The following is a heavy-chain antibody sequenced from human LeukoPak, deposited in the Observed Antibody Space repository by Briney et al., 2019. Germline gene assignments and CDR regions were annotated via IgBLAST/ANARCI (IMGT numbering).Heavy chain of an antibody. Sequence: PGGSLRLSCAASGFTLSGYWMSWVRQAPGKGLEWVGRIKSKTDGGTTDYAAPVKGRFTISRDDSKNTLYLQMNSLKTEDTAVYYCTTLWGEYYYDSSGYYPLDYWGQGTLVTVSS. CDR3: TTLWGEYYYDSSGYYPLDY. CDR2: IKSKTDGGTT. D-gene: IGHD3-22*01. V-gene: IGHV3-15*01. J-gene: IGHJ4*02. CDR1: GFTLSGYW.